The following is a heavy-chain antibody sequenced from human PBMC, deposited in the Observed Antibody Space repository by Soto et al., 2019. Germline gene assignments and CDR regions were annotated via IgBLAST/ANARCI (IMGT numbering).Heavy chain of an antibody. D-gene: IGHD3-22*01. CDR3: ARAQYYYDSSGYLYFQH. CDR1: GGTFSSYA. Sequence: SVKVSCKASGGTFSSYAISWVRQAPGQGFEWMGGIIPIFGTANYAQKFQGRVTITADESTSTAYMELSSLRSEDTAVYYCARAQYYYDSSGYLYFQHWGQGTLVTVSS. CDR2: IIPIFGTA. V-gene: IGHV1-69*13. J-gene: IGHJ1*01.